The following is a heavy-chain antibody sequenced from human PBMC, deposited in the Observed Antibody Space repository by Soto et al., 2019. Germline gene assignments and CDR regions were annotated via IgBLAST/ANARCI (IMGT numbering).Heavy chain of an antibody. Sequence: EVQLLESGGGLVQPGGSLRLSCAASGFTFSSYWMHWVRQAPGKGLVWVSRINSDGSSTSYADSVKGRFTISRDNAKNTLYLQMNSLRAEDTAVYYCARVGVSAMGYYYYYGMDVWGQGTTVTVSS. V-gene: IGHV3-74*02. CDR2: INSDGSST. CDR1: GFTFSSYW. J-gene: IGHJ6*02. D-gene: IGHD2-21*02. CDR3: ARVGVSAMGYYYYYGMDV.